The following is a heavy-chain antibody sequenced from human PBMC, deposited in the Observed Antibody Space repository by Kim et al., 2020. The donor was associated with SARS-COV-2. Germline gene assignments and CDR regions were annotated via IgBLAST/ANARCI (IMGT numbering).Heavy chain of an antibody. D-gene: IGHD2-21*02. J-gene: IGHJ6*01. V-gene: IGHV4-34*01. CDR2: INHSGST. Sequence: SETLSLTCAVYGGSFSGYYWSWIRQPPGKGLEWIGEINHSGSTNYNPSLKSRVTISVDTSKNQFSLKLSPVNAANTAVYYCARGRIVVVTAVTYYYSYY. CDR1: GGSFSGYY. CDR3: ARGRIVVVTAVTYYYSYY.